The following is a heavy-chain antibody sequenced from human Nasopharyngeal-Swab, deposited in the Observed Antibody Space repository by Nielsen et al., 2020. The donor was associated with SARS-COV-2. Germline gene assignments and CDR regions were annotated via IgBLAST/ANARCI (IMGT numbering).Heavy chain of an antibody. D-gene: IGHD6-6*01. CDR1: GGSISSYY. J-gene: IGHJ5*02. V-gene: IGHV4-59*01. CDR2: IYYSGST. CDR3: ARSKAAHNWFDP. Sequence: SATLSLTCPVSGGSISSYYWSWIRQPPGKGLEWIGYIYYSGSTNYNPSLKSRVTISVDTSKNQFSLKLSSVTAADTAVYYCARSKAAHNWFDPWGQGTLVTVSS.